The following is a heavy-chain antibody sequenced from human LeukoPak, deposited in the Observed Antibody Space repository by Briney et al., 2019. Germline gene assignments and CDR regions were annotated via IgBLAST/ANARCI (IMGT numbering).Heavy chain of an antibody. CDR1: GFTFSSYA. V-gene: IGHV1-2*06. CDR3: ARAESSNWDTKYYFDY. J-gene: IGHJ4*02. Sequence: PGRSLRLSCAASGFTFSSYAMHWVRQAPGQGLEWMGRINPNSGGTNYAQKFQGRVTMTRDTSISTAYMELSRLRSDDTAVYYCARAESSNWDTKYYFDYWGQGTLVTVSS. CDR2: INPNSGGT. D-gene: IGHD4-11*01.